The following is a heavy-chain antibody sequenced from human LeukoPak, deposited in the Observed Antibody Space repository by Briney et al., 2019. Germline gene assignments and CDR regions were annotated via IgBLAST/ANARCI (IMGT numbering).Heavy chain of an antibody. J-gene: IGHJ4*02. CDR1: GYTFTGYY. Sequence: ASVKVSCKASGYTFTGYYMHWVRQAPGQGLEWMGWINPNSGGTNYAQKFQGRVTMTRDTSISTAYMELSSLRSEDTAVYYCARDVGNCGGDCARDYWGQGTLVTVSS. CDR2: INPNSGGT. V-gene: IGHV1-2*02. D-gene: IGHD2-21*02. CDR3: ARDVGNCGGDCARDY.